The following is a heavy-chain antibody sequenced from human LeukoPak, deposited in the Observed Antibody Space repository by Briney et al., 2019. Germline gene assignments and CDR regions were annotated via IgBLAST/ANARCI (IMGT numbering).Heavy chain of an antibody. V-gene: IGHV4-39*01. D-gene: IGHD6-13*01. CDR2: IHYSGST. J-gene: IGHJ4*02. Sequence: SETLSLTCIVSGGSLRSTNYYWGWIRQPPGKGLEWIGSIHYSGSTYYNPSLKSRITISGDTSNQFSLKLASVTAADTAMYYCARLSIAADGGFWGQGTLVTVSS. CDR3: ARLSIAADGGF. CDR1: GGSLRSTNYY.